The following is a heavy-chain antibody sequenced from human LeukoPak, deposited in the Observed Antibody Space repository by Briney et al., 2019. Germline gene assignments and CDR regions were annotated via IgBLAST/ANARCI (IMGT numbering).Heavy chain of an antibody. V-gene: IGHV3-7*01. CDR3: AREGDYFPLGYYYYGMDV. J-gene: IGHJ6*02. D-gene: IGHD4-17*01. CDR2: IKQDGSEK. CDR1: GFTFSSYW. Sequence: GGSLRLSCAASGFTFSSYWMSWVRQAPGKGLEWVANIKQDGSEKYYVDSVKGRFTISRDNAKNSLYLQMNSLRAEDTAVYYCAREGDYFPLGYYYYGMDVWGQGTTVTVSS.